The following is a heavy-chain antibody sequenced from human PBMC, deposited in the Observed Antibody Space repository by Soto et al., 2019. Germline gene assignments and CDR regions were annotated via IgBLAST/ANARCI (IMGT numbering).Heavy chain of an antibody. CDR3: AKDRAGDIYVAARSGLDY. CDR2: ISYDGSNK. CDR1: GFTFFSYG. D-gene: IGHD3-3*01. V-gene: IGHV3-30*18. J-gene: IGHJ4*02. Sequence: PGGSLRLSCAASGFTFFSYGMHWVRQAPGKGLEWVAVISYDGSNKYYGDSVKGRFTISRDNSKNTLYLQMNSLRADDTAVYYCAKDRAGDIYVAARSGLDYWGQGNLVTVSS.